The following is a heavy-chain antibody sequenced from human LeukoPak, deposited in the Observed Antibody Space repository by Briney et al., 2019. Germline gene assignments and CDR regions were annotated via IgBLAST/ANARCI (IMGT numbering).Heavy chain of an antibody. CDR3: ARDLLNEGNHLDY. J-gene: IGHJ4*02. CDR1: GDYVARKSAA. CDR2: TYYRSSWIN. V-gene: IGHV6-1*01. D-gene: IGHD4-23*01. Sequence: SQTLSLTCAISGDYVARKSAAWNWFRQSPSRGLEWLGRTYYRSSWINEYAVSVESRIIITPDTSKNQFSLKLSSVTAADTAVYYCARDLLNEGNHLDYWGQGTLVTVSS.